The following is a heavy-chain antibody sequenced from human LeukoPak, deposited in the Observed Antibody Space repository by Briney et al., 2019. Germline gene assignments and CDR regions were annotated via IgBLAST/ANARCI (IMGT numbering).Heavy chain of an antibody. CDR1: GGSISSYY. V-gene: IGHV4-59*01. D-gene: IGHD4-17*01. CDR3: AREMDDYGDYLRLGWFDP. Sequence: SETLSLTCTVSGGSISSYYWSWIRQPPGKGPEWIGYIYYSGSTNYNPSLKSRVTISVDTSKNQFSLKLSSVTAADTAVYYCAREMDDYGDYLRLGWFDPWGQGTLVTVSS. CDR2: IYYSGST. J-gene: IGHJ5*02.